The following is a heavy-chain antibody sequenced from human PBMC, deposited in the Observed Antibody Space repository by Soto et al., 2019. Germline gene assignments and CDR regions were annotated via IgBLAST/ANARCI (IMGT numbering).Heavy chain of an antibody. CDR1: GGSISSSNW. J-gene: IGHJ6*02. CDR3: ARVSGSYYYGMDV. D-gene: IGHD1-26*01. V-gene: IGHV4-4*02. CDR2: IYHSGST. Sequence: QVQLQESGPGLVKPTGTLSLTSAVSGGSISSSNWWSWVRHPPGKGLEWIGEIYHSGSTNYNPSLKSRVTISVDKSKNQFSLKLSSVTVADTAVYYCARVSGSYYYGMDVWGQGTTVTVSS.